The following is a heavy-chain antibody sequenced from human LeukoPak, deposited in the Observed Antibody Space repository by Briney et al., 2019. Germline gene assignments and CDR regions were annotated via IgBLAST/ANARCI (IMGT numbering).Heavy chain of an antibody. CDR2: IYTSGST. D-gene: IGHD3-22*01. CDR3: ARGGYYDSSGYYYLIDY. V-gene: IGHV4-4*07. CDR1: GGSISSYY. Sequence: VKPSETLSLACTVSGGSISSYYWSWIRQPAGKELEWIGRIYTSGSTNYNPSLKSRVTMSVDTSKNQFSLKLSSVTAADTAVYYCARGGYYDSSGYYYLIDYWGQGTLVTVSS. J-gene: IGHJ4*02.